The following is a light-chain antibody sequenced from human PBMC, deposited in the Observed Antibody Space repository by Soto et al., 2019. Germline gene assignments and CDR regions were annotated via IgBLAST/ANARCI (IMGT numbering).Light chain of an antibody. CDR2: AAS. Sequence: DIQLTQSPSFLSASLLYIVTITFRASQGISSYLAWYQQKPGKAPKLLIYAASTLQSGVPSRFSGSGSGTEFTLTISSLQPEDFATYYCQQLNSYPLNFGGGTKVDIK. CDR1: QGISSY. CDR3: QQLNSYPLN. J-gene: IGKJ4*01. V-gene: IGKV1-9*01.